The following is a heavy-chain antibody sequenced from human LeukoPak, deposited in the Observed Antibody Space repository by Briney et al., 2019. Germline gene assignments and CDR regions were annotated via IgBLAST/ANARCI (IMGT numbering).Heavy chain of an antibody. CDR2: IYYSGST. Sequence: PSETLSVTCTVSGGSISSYYWSWIRQPPGKGLEWIGYIYYSGSTNYNPSLKSRVTISVETSKNQFSLKLSSVTAADTAVYYCARLGDEDYWGQGTLVTVSS. D-gene: IGHD3-16*01. CDR1: GGSISSYY. CDR3: ARLGDEDY. J-gene: IGHJ4*02. V-gene: IGHV4-59*01.